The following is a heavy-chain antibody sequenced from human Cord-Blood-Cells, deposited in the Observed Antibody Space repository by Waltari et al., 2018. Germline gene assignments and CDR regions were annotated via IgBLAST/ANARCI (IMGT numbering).Heavy chain of an antibody. CDR2: IYYSGST. V-gene: IGHV4-59*01. Sequence: QVQLQESGPGLVKPSETLSLTCTVSGGSISSYYWSWIRQPPGKGLEWIGYIYYSGSTNYNPSLKSRVTISVDTSKNQFSLKLSSVIAADTAVYYCARVVVVAATRAFDIWGQGTMVTVSS. D-gene: IGHD2-15*01. CDR1: GGSISSYY. J-gene: IGHJ3*02. CDR3: ARVVVVAATRAFDI.